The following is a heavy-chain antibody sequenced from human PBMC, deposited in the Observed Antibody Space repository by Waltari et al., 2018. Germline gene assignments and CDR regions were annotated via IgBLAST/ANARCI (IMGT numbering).Heavy chain of an antibody. Sequence: QVQLVQSGAEVKKPGASVKVSCKASGYTFTSYGISWVRQAPGQGLEWLEWSIAYNGNTTDALNLQGRVTMTTDTSTSTAYSELRSLGSDDTAVYYCARDSAHDYWGQGTLVTVSS. J-gene: IGHJ4*02. CDR1: GYTFTSYG. D-gene: IGHD3-10*01. CDR2: SIAYNGNT. CDR3: ARDSAHDY. V-gene: IGHV1-18*01.